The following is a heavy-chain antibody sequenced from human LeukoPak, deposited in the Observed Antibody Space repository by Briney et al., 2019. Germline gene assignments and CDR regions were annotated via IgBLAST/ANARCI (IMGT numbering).Heavy chain of an antibody. J-gene: IGHJ6*02. CDR2: ISSSGSTI. Sequence: PGGSLRLSCAASGFTFSSNYMSWVRQAPGKGLEWVSYISSSGSTIYYADSVKGRFTISRDNAKNSLYLQMNSLRAEDTAVYYCARDAEVYSSSRSYYGMDVWGQGTTVTVSS. V-gene: IGHV3-11*01. CDR1: GFTFSSNY. D-gene: IGHD6-13*01. CDR3: ARDAEVYSSSRSYYGMDV.